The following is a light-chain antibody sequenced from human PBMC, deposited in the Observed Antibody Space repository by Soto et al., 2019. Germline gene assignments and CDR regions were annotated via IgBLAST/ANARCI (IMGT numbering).Light chain of an antibody. CDR1: QSVSSTY. CDR3: QQYDSSPYT. V-gene: IGKV3-20*01. Sequence: EIVLAQSPGTLSFSPGERATLSCRASQSVSSTYLAWYQQKPGQAPRLLIYGASSRETGIPDTLSGSGSGTDFTLTISRLEPEDFAVYYRQQYDSSPYTFAQGTK. J-gene: IGKJ2*01. CDR2: GAS.